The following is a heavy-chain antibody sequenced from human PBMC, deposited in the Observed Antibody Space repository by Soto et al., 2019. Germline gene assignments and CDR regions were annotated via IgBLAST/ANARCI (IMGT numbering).Heavy chain of an antibody. V-gene: IGHV1-69*01. CDR2: ILPIFGTT. CDR1: GGTFNTYN. D-gene: IGHD7-27*01. J-gene: IGHJ6*02. Sequence: QVQLVQSGAEVKKPGSSVKVSCKASGGTFNTYNINWVRQAPGQGLEWMGGILPIFGTTNYAQRLQGRVTITADYSTSTAYMDLSSLRSEYTAVYYCARDETGDSYYYYYGMDVWGQGTKVTVTS. CDR3: ARDETGDSYYYYYGMDV.